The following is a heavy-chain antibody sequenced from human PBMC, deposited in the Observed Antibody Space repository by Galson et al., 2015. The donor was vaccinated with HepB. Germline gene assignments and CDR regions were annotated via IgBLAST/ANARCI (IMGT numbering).Heavy chain of an antibody. D-gene: IGHD3-22*01. CDR3: ARKAPYEDAFDM. J-gene: IGHJ3*02. V-gene: IGHV3-20*04. Sequence: SLRLSCAASGFTFDDYGINWVRQAPGKGLEWVAYINWNGGSAGYADSVKGRFTISRDNAKFSLYLQMSSQTAEDTAVYYCARKAPYEDAFDMWGQGTMVTVSS. CDR2: INWNGGSA. CDR1: GFTFDDYG.